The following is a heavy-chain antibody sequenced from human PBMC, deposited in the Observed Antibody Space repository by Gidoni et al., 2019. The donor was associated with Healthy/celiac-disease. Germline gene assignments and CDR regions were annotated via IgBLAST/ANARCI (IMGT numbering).Heavy chain of an antibody. Sequence: QVQLVQSGAEVEKPGSSVQLSCKASGGTFSSHALSWVRQAPGQGREWMGGIIPIIGTANYAQKFQGRVTITADKSTSTAYMELSSLRSEDTAVYYCARVGIAAAAYYFDYWGQGTLVTVSS. CDR2: IIPIIGTA. CDR1: GGTFSSHA. D-gene: IGHD6-13*01. J-gene: IGHJ4*02. V-gene: IGHV1-69*06. CDR3: ARVGIAAAAYYFDY.